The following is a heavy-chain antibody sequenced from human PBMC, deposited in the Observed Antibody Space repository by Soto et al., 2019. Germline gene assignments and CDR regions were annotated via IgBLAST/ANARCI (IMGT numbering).Heavy chain of an antibody. D-gene: IGHD2-2*01. Sequence: QVQLVQSGAEVRMPGASVKVSCKASGYRLTSYGISWVRQAPGQGLEWMGWISGHDGNTKYTQKVQGRVTVTTDTSTSTAYMDLRSLRSDDTAVYYCAREYCSSTSCYGPDFWGHGTLVTVSS. CDR2: ISGHDGNT. CDR3: AREYCSSTSCYGPDF. V-gene: IGHV1-18*01. J-gene: IGHJ4*01. CDR1: GYRLTSYG.